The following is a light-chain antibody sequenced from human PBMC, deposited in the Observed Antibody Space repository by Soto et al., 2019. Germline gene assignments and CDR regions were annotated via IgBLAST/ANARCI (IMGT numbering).Light chain of an antibody. Sequence: QSVLTQPPSASGSPGQSVTISCTGTKSDIGVYDFVSWYQQHPGKAPRLMIYEVNKRPSGVPDRFSGSKSGYTASLTVSGLQTEDEAFYYCSSSAGIYHYLVFGGGTKLTVL. V-gene: IGLV2-8*01. J-gene: IGLJ3*02. CDR1: KSDIGVYDF. CDR3: SSSAGIYHYLV. CDR2: EVN.